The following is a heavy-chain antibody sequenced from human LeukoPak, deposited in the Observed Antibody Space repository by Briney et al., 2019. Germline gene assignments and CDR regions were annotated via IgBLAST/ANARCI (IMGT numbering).Heavy chain of an antibody. CDR2: INPSGGSA. V-gene: IGHV1-46*01. CDR3: ARDRGGATYDTFDY. D-gene: IGHD1-26*01. Sequence: AASVKVSCKASGYTFTSYYMHWVRQAPGQGLEWMGIINPSGGSASYAQKFQGRVTMTRDMSTSTVYMELSSLRSEDTAVYYCARDRGGATYDTFDYWGQGTLVTVFS. CDR1: GYTFTSYY. J-gene: IGHJ4*02.